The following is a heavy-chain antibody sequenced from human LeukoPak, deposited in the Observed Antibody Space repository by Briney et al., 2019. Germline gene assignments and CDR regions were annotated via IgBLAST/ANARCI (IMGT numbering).Heavy chain of an antibody. J-gene: IGHJ4*02. CDR1: GGTLSSYA. Sequence: SVKVSCKASGGTLSSYAISWVRQAPGQGLEWMGRIIPIFGTANYAQKFQGRVTLTTDQSTSTAYMELSTLRPEDTAVYCCARLRGAPSHLAVAELWGQGTLVTVSS. CDR3: ARLRGAPSHLAVAEL. D-gene: IGHD6-19*01. CDR2: IIPIFGTA. V-gene: IGHV1-69*05.